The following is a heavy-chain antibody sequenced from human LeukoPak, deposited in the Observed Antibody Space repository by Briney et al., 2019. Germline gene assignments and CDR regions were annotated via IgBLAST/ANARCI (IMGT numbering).Heavy chain of an antibody. V-gene: IGHV2-70*11. J-gene: IGHJ6*02. CDR3: ARVVVLKGMDV. D-gene: IGHD2-15*01. CDR2: IDWDDDR. Sequence: SGPALVKPTQTLTLTCTFSGFSLRTSGMCVSWIRQPPGKALEWLARIDWDDDRYYSTSLKTRLTISKDTSKNQVVLTMTNMYPVDTATYYCARVVVLKGMDVWGQGTTVTVSS. CDR1: GFSLRTSGMC.